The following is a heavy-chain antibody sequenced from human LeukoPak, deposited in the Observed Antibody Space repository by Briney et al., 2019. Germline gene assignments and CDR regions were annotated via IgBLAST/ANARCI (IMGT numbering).Heavy chain of an antibody. CDR3: ASGPYPAAGTDHQFDY. CDR2: IYYSGST. V-gene: IGHV4-59*01. CDR1: GASISSYY. J-gene: IGHJ4*02. D-gene: IGHD6-13*01. Sequence: PSETLSLTCTVSGASISSYYWSWIRQPPGKGLEWIGYIYYSGSTHYNPSLKSRVTISVDTSKNQFSLRLGSMTAADTAVYYCASGPYPAAGTDHQFDYWGQGTLVTVSS.